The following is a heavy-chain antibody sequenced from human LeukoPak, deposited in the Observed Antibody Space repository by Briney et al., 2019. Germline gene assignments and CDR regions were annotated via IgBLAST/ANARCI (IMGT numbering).Heavy chain of an antibody. D-gene: IGHD3-10*01. V-gene: IGHV3-48*02. CDR1: GFTFTDYS. CDR3: ARGSFGVFDY. J-gene: IGHJ4*02. Sequence: GGSLRLSCAASGFTFTDYSMNWVRQAPGKGLEWVSSINSGGSHIDQAGSVGGRFTISRYNARNSLYLQMNGLRDEDTAVYYCARGSFGVFDYWGQGILVTVSS. CDR2: INSGGSHI.